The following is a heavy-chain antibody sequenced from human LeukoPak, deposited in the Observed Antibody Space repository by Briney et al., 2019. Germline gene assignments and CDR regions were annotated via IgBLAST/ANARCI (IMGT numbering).Heavy chain of an antibody. CDR3: ARVVPAVTYPYYYYMDV. D-gene: IGHD2-2*01. CDR1: GFTFSSYW. J-gene: IGHJ6*03. V-gene: IGHV3-7*01. CDR2: IKQDGSEK. Sequence: GGSLRLSCAASGFTFSSYWMSWVRQAPGKGLEWVANIKQDGSEKYYVDSVKGRFTISRDNAKNSLYLQMNSLRAEDTAVYYCARVVPAVTYPYYYYMDVWGKGTTVTVSS.